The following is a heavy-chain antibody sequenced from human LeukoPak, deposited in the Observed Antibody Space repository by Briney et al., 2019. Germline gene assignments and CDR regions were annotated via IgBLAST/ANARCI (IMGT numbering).Heavy chain of an antibody. V-gene: IGHV4-34*01. Sequence: GSLRLSCAASGFTVSSNYMSWIRQPPGKGLEWIGEINHSGSTNYNPSLKSRVTISVDTSKNQFSLKLSSVTAADTAVYYCAREGGLRYFDWLFDYFDYWGQGTLVTVSS. CDR1: GFTVSSNY. CDR3: AREGGLRYFDWLFDYFDY. D-gene: IGHD3-9*01. J-gene: IGHJ4*02. CDR2: INHSGST.